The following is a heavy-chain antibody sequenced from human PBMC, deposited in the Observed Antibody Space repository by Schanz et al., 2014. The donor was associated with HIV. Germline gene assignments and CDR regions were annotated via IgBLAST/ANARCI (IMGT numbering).Heavy chain of an antibody. D-gene: IGHD6-6*01. V-gene: IGHV3-7*01. CDR3: TRRGSAYYFDS. CDR2: IKQDGTET. Sequence: EVQLVESGGGLVQPGGSLRLSCVASGFSFSNYWMSWVRQAPGRGLEWVANIKQDGTETYYVDSVKGRFVISRDNAENSLQLQMNSLRVEDTAVYYCTRRGSAYYFDSWGQGAPVTVSS. CDR1: GFSFSNYW. J-gene: IGHJ4*02.